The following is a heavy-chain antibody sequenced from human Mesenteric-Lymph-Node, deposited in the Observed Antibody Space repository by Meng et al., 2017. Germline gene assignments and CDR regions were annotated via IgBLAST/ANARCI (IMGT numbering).Heavy chain of an antibody. V-gene: IGHV7-4-1*02. D-gene: IGHD5-24*01. Sequence: QVQRVTSGSELKKPGASVKVSCKASGYTFTSYAINWVRQAPGQGLEWMGWIKGNTGDPAYAQGFTGRFVFSLDTSVSTSYLEISSLRAEDTAVYYCARDPELHAFDIWGQGTMVTVSS. J-gene: IGHJ3*02. CDR1: GYTFTSYA. CDR2: IKGNTGDP. CDR3: ARDPELHAFDI.